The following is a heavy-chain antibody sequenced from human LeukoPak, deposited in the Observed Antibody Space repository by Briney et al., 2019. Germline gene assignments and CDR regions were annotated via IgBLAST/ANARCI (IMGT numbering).Heavy chain of an antibody. Sequence: SETLSLTCTVSGGSISSYYWSWIRQPAGKGLEWIGRIYTSGSTYYNPSLKSRVTISVDTSKNQFSLKLSSVTAADTAVYYCARPLKEMATAWDFDYWGQGTLVTVSS. CDR1: GGSISSYY. V-gene: IGHV4-4*07. CDR3: ARPLKEMATAWDFDY. D-gene: IGHD5-24*01. CDR2: IYTSGST. J-gene: IGHJ4*02.